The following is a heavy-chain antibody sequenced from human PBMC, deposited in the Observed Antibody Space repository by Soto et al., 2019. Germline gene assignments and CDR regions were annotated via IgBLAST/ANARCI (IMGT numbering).Heavy chain of an antibody. D-gene: IGHD2-15*01. CDR3: ARPASGGSRDAFDV. V-gene: IGHV5-10-1*01. Sequence: GESLKISCKASGYKFTTFWLNWVRQTPGKGLEWLGRIDPTDSFTNYSPPFEGHVTISVDRSISTAYLQWNSLQASDTAIYYCARPASGGSRDAFDVWGQGTTVTVS. CDR1: GYKFTTFW. J-gene: IGHJ3*01. CDR2: IDPTDSFT.